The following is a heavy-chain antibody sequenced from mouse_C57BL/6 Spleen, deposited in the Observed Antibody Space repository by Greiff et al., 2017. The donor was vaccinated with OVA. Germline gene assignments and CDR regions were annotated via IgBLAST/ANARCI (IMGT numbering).Heavy chain of an antibody. J-gene: IGHJ4*01. Sequence: EVKLMESGPGLVKPSQSLSLTCSVTGYSITSGYSWNWIRQFPGNKLEWMGYISYDGSNNYNPSLKNRISITRDTSKNQFFLKLNSVTTEDTATYYCARGDLSPDYWGQGTSVTVSS. V-gene: IGHV3-6*01. CDR3: ARGDLSPDY. CDR1: GYSITSGYS. CDR2: ISYDGSN. D-gene: IGHD2-3*01.